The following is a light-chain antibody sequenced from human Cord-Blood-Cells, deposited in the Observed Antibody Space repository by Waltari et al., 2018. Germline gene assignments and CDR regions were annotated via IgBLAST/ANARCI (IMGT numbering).Light chain of an antibody. CDR3: CSYAGSYTYV. V-gene: IGLV2-11*02. J-gene: IGLJ1*01. CDR1: SSDVGGYKY. CDR2: DVS. Sequence: QSALTQPRSVSGSPGQSGTISCTGTSSDVGGYKYVSWYQQHPGKAPTLMIYDVSKRASGVPDRVHGSKSGNTASLTISGLQSEYEADYYCCSYAGSYTYVFGTGTKVTVL.